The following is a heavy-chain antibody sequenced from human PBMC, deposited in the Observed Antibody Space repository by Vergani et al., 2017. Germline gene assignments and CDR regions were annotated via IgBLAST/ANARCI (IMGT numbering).Heavy chain of an antibody. V-gene: IGHV1-69*11. CDR3: ARDRRYGSGSYYNDY. Sequence: QVQLVQSGAEVKKPGSSVKVSCKASGGTFSSYAISWVRQAPGQGLEWMGGIIPILGTANYAQKFQGRVTITADESTSTAYMELSSLRSEDTAVYYCARDRRYGSGSYYNDYWGQGTLVTVSS. CDR2: IIPILGTA. D-gene: IGHD3-10*01. CDR1: GGTFSSYA. J-gene: IGHJ4*02.